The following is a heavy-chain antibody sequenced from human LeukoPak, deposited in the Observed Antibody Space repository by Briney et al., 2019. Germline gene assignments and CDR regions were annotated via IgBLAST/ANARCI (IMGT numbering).Heavy chain of an antibody. CDR2: IKQDGSEK. V-gene: IGHV3-7*01. J-gene: IGHJ2*01. CDR3: AREFERGAYALWYFDL. D-gene: IGHD5-12*01. CDR1: GFTISSYA. Sequence: GGSLRLSCAAPGFTISSYAMSWVRQAPGKGLEWVANIKQDGSEKYYVDSVKGRFTISRDNAKNSLYLQMNSLRAEDTAVYYCAREFERGAYALWYFDLWGRGTLVTVSS.